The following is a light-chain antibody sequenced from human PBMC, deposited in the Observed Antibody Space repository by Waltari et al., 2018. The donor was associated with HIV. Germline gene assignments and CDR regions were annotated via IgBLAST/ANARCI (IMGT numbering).Light chain of an antibody. V-gene: IGKV1-5*03. CDR1: QTITDW. J-gene: IGKJ2*01. CDR3: QQYNSYPT. Sequence: DIQMTQSPSTLSASVGDRVIITCRASQTITDWLAWYQQKPGKAPKLLIYKASTLESGVPSRFSGRGSGTEFILTISSLQPDDFATYYCQQYNSYPTFGQGTKLEIK. CDR2: KAS.